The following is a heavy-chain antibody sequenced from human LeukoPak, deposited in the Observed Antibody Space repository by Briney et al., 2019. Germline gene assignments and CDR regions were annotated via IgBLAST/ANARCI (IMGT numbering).Heavy chain of an antibody. Sequence: GGSLRLSCAASGFTFSSYAMSWVRQAPGKGLEWVSTISGSGGSTYYADSVKGRFTISRDNSKNTLYLQMNSLGAEDTAVYYCAKGLLAYCSGGSCYLFDYWGQGTLVTVSS. D-gene: IGHD2-15*01. CDR3: AKGLLAYCSGGSCYLFDY. CDR1: GFTFSSYA. J-gene: IGHJ4*02. CDR2: ISGSGGST. V-gene: IGHV3-23*01.